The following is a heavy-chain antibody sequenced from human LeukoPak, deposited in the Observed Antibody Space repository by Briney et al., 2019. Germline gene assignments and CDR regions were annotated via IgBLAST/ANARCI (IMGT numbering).Heavy chain of an antibody. CDR1: GFTFSSYS. Sequence: GGSLRLSCAASGFTFSSYSMTWVRQAPGKGLEWVSSISSSSSYIYYADSVKGRFTISRDNAKNSLYLQMNSLGAEDTAVYYCARGLGGNFDYWGQGTLVTVSS. CDR2: ISSSSSYI. D-gene: IGHD4-23*01. V-gene: IGHV3-21*01. J-gene: IGHJ4*02. CDR3: ARGLGGNFDY.